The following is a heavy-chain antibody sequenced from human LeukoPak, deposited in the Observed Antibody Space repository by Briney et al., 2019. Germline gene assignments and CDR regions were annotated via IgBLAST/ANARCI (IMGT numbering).Heavy chain of an antibody. D-gene: IGHD3-22*01. Sequence: SETLSLTCTVSGGSISSNTYYWAWVRQPPGKGLEWIASTYYSGTTYYNPSLKSRVTLSLDTSRNQFSLKLSFVTAADTAVYYCARAKVMGSGYYLADYWGQGTLVTVSS. CDR3: ARAKVMGSGYYLADY. CDR1: GGSISSNTYY. CDR2: TYYSGTT. J-gene: IGHJ4*02. V-gene: IGHV4-39*07.